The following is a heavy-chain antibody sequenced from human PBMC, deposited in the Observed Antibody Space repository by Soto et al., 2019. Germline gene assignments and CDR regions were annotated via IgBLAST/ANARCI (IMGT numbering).Heavy chain of an antibody. V-gene: IGHV2-26*01. J-gene: IGHJ5*02. D-gene: IGHD6-19*01. CDR2: IDSSGEK. Sequence: QVTLKESGPVLVKPTETLTLRCTVSGLSITDSEMGVSWIRQPPGQPLEWLAHIDSSGEKSYRTFLKSRLAISKDTSKSQIVLTMTKMDPADTATYSCARRHLAVAVSPWFDPWGQGIPVTVSS. CDR3: ARRHLAVAVSPWFDP. CDR1: GLSITDSEMG.